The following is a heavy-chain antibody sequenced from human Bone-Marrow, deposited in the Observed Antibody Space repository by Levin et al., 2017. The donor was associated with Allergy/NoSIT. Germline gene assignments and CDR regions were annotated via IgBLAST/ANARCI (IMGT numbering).Heavy chain of an antibody. V-gene: IGHV3-15*01. CDR1: GFTFSNAW. Sequence: GGSLRLSCAASGFTFSNAWMNWVRQAPGKGLEWVGHIKRKSDDGTRDYAAPVKGRFTISRDDSKNTLYLQMNSLKTEDTAVYYCTTDYKSEDDYGGPVEAFDIWGQGTMVIVSS. D-gene: IGHD4-23*01. J-gene: IGHJ3*02. CDR2: IKRKSDDGTR. CDR3: TTDYKSEDDYGGPVEAFDI.